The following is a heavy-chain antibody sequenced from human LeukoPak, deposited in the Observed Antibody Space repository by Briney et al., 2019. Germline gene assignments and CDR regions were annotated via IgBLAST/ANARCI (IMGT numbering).Heavy chain of an antibody. Sequence: SETLSLSCTVSGGSVSSGSYFCSWIRQPPGKGLEWIGYIYHSGSTYYNPSLKSRVTISVDRSKNQCSLKLSSVTAADTAVYYCAREGHSYGAFDYWGQGTLVTVSS. CDR1: GGSVSSGSYF. CDR3: AREGHSYGAFDY. D-gene: IGHD5-18*01. J-gene: IGHJ4*02. V-gene: IGHV4-30-2*01. CDR2: IYHSGST.